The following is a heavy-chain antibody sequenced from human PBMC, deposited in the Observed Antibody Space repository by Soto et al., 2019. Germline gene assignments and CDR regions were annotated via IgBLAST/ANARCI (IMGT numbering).Heavy chain of an antibody. CDR3: ARLPTTFIVATYFDL. J-gene: IGHJ4*02. D-gene: IGHD5-12*01. CDR2: IYYSGST. Sequence: SETLSLTCTVSVGSISSYYWSWIRQPPGKGLEWIGYIYYSGSTNYNPSLKSRVTISVDTSKNQFSLKLSSVTAADTALYYCARLPTTFIVATYFDLWGQGALVTVSS. CDR1: VGSISSYY. V-gene: IGHV4-59*01.